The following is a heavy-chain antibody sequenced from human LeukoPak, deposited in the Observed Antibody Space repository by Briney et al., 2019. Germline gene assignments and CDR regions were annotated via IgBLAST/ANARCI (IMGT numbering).Heavy chain of an antibody. J-gene: IGHJ6*03. CDR1: VYTLTELS. Sequence: ASVKLSCKVSVYTLTELSMHWGRQAPGKGLEWVGGFDPEDGGTIYAQKFQGRVTMTEDTSTDTAYMELSSLRSEDTAVYYCATDSGNWNGASTQPYYYYYYYMDVWGKGTTVTVSS. CDR3: ATDSGNWNGASTQPYYYYYYYMDV. V-gene: IGHV1-24*01. D-gene: IGHD1-1*01. CDR2: FDPEDGGT.